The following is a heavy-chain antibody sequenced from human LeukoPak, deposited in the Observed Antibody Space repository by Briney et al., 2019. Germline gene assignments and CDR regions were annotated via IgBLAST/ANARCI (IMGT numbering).Heavy chain of an antibody. D-gene: IGHD1-26*01. CDR1: GGSISSGGYY. J-gene: IGHJ4*01. CDR2: IYYSGST. V-gene: IGHV4-31*03. CDR3: ARYSGSYNFDY. Sequence: SETLSLTCTVSGGSISSGGYYWSWSRQHPGKGLEWIGYIYYSGSTYYNPSLKSRVTISVDTSKNQFSLKLSSVTAADTAVYYCARYSGSYNFDYWGHGPLVTVSS.